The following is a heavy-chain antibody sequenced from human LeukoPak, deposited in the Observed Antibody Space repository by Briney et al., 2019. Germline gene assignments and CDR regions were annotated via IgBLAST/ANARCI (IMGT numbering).Heavy chain of an antibody. J-gene: IGHJ5*02. CDR1: GGSFNGYY. CDR3: ARGVSDQA. V-gene: IGHV4-34*01. Sequence: SETLSLTCAVYGGSFNGYYWSWIRQFPGKGLEWIGEINHSGSTNYNPSLKSRVTISIDTSKNQFSLKLSSVTAADTAVYYCARGVSDQAWDQATLVTVSS. CDR2: INHSGST.